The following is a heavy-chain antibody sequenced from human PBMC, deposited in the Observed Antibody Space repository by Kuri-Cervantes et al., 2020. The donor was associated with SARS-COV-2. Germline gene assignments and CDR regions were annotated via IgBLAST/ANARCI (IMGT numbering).Heavy chain of an antibody. D-gene: IGHD6-13*01. J-gene: IGHJ4*02. Sequence: SVKVSCKASGGTFSSYAISWVRQAPGQGPEWMGRIIPILGTANYAQKFQGRVTITADKSTSTAYMELSSLRSEDTAVYYCARDFIAAAGIDYWGQGTLVTVSS. CDR3: ARDFIAAAGIDY. CDR2: IIPILGTA. V-gene: IGHV1-69*04. CDR1: GGTFSSYA.